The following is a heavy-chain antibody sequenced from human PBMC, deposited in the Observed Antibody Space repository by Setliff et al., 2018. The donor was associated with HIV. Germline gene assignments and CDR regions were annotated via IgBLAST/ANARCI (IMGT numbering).Heavy chain of an antibody. CDR1: GGTFSSYG. D-gene: IGHD2-2*01. V-gene: IGHV1-18*01. CDR2: ISAYNGNT. J-gene: IGHJ5*02. Sequence: GASVKVSCKASGGTFSSYGISWVRQAPGQGLEWMGWISAYNGNTNYAQKLQGRVTMTTDTSTSTAYMELRSLRSDDTAVYYCARDSCSSTSCYFDDWFDPWGQGTLVTVSS. CDR3: ARDSCSSTSCYFDDWFDP.